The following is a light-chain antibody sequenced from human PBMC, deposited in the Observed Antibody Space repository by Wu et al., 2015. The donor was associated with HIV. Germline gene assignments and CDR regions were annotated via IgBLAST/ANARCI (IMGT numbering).Light chain of an antibody. V-gene: IGKV1-12*01. CDR2: AAS. CDR1: QGIRSW. Sequence: DIQMTQSPSSVSAPVGDRVTITCRASQGIRSWLAWYQQKPGKAPKLLIYAASSLQSGVPSRFSGSKSGTDFTLTINSLQPEDFATYYCQQANSFPYTFGQGTKLEIK. J-gene: IGKJ2*01. CDR3: QQANSFPYT.